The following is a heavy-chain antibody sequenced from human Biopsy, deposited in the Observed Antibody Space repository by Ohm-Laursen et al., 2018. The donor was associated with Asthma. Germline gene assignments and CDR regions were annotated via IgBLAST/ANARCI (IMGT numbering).Heavy chain of an antibody. V-gene: IGHV3-9*01. CDR1: GFSLDDYA. CDR3: AKATLGDIGKDY. J-gene: IGHJ4*02. CDR2: ISWNSGSS. D-gene: IGHD2-21*01. Sequence: SSLRLSCSASGFSLDDYAMYWVRQGPGKGLEWVAGISWNSGSSAYADSVKGRFTISRDNFKRTLYLQMNSLRVEDTALYYCAKATLGDIGKDYWGQGTLVTVSS.